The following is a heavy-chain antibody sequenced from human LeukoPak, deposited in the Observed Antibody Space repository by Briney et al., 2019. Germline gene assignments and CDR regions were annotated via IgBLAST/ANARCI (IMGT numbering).Heavy chain of an antibody. CDR1: GGSLSSYY. CDR3: ARLRPVAGYDAFDI. Sequence: PSETLSLTCSVSGGSLSSYYWSWIRQPPGKGLEWIGYIYYSGSTDYNPSLKGRVTMSVDTSKNQFSLKLHSVTAADTAVYYCARLRPVAGYDAFDIWGHGTMVTVSS. CDR2: IYYSGST. D-gene: IGHD6-19*01. V-gene: IGHV4-59*08. J-gene: IGHJ3*02.